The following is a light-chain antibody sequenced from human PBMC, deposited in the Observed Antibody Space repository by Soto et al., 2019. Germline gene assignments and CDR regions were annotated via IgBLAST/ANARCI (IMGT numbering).Light chain of an antibody. CDR3: QHYNHLPPLS. Sequence: DIQMTQSPSSLSASVGDRVTITCQASQDIRNYLNWYQQKPGQAPNLLIYDASNLKTGVPSRFSGSGSGTDFTLTISSLQPEDIGTYYCQHYNHLPPLSFGGGTKVEIK. V-gene: IGKV1-33*01. J-gene: IGKJ4*01. CDR2: DAS. CDR1: QDIRNY.